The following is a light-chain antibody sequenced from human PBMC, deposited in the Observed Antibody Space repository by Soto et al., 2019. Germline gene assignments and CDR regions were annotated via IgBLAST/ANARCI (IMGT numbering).Light chain of an antibody. CDR3: QQGNDWPLT. CDR2: DAS. V-gene: IGKV3-11*01. Sequence: EVVLTQSPATLSLSPGGRATLSCRASQSVSTYLAWYQQKPGQAPRLLIYDASNRATGIPARFSGSGSGTAFTLTISSLEPEDFAVYYCQQGNDWPLTFGGGTKVEIK. J-gene: IGKJ4*01. CDR1: QSVSTY.